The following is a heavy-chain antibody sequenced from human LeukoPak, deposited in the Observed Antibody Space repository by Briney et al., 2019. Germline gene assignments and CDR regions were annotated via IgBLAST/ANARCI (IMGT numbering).Heavy chain of an antibody. CDR2: INPNSGGT. J-gene: IGHJ4*02. V-gene: IGHV1-2*02. CDR3: ARGGGSGWYGRVVHYFDY. D-gene: IGHD6-19*01. Sequence: ASVKVSCKASGYTFTGYYMHWVRQAPGQGLEWMGWINPNSGGTNYAQKFQGRATMTRDTSISTAYMELSRLRSDDTAVYYCARGGGSGWYGRVVHYFDYWGQGTLVTVSS. CDR1: GYTFTGYY.